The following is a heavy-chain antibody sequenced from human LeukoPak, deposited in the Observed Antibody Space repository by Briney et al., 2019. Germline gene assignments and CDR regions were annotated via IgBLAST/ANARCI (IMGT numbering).Heavy chain of an antibody. V-gene: IGHV4-59*11. CDR2: VSYSAYT. D-gene: IGHD3-16*01. J-gene: IGHJ3*01. CDR3: ARGGASSLPFNV. CDR1: GDSISSHF. Sequence: SETLSLTCTVSGDSISSHFWSWIRQPPGKGLDRIAYVSYSAYTNYNPSLISRVAISIDTSNNHFSLKLSSVTATDTAVYYCARGGASSLPFNVWGQGTLVTVSS.